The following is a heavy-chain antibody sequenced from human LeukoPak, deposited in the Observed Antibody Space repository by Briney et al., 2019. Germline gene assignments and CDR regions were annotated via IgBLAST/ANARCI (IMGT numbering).Heavy chain of an antibody. V-gene: IGHV3-48*01. Sequence: GGSLRLSCAASGFTFSSYSMNWVRQAPGKGLEWVSYISSSSSTIYYADSVKGRFAISRDNAKNSLYLQMNSLKAEDTAVYYCAKEQVVSPPWVSYFDYWGQGTLVTVSS. CDR2: ISSSSSTI. CDR3: AKEQVVSPPWVSYFDY. CDR1: GFTFSSYS. D-gene: IGHD1-26*01. J-gene: IGHJ4*02.